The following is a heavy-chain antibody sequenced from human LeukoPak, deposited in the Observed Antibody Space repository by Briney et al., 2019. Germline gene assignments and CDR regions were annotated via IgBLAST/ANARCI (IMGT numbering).Heavy chain of an antibody. J-gene: IGHJ4*02. V-gene: IGHV1-69*04. Sequence: ASVKVSRETSLVTFISDAVSWGRQAPVQGLEWMGRIIPILGIANYAQKFQGRVTITADKSTSTAYMELSSLRSVDTAVYYCARDRVTGTPTGADYWGQGTLVTASS. CDR3: ARDRVTGTPTGADY. D-gene: IGHD1-7*01. CDR1: LVTFISDA. CDR2: IIPILGIA.